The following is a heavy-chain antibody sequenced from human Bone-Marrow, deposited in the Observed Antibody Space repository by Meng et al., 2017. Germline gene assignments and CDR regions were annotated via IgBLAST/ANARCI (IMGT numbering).Heavy chain of an antibody. CDR1: GGSISSSSYY. Sequence: GSLRLSCTVSGGSISSSSYYWGWIRQPPGKGREWIGSIYYSGSTYYNPSLKSRVTISVDTSKNQFSLKLSSVTAADTAVYYCARDRDCSGGSCYYYYGMDVWGQGTTVTVSS. J-gene: IGHJ6*02. CDR2: IYYSGST. D-gene: IGHD2-15*01. CDR3: ARDRDCSGGSCYYYYGMDV. V-gene: IGHV4-39*07.